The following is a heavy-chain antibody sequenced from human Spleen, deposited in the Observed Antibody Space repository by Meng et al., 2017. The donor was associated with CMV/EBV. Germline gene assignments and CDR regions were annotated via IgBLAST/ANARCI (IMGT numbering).Heavy chain of an antibody. J-gene: IGHJ4*02. Sequence: ESLKISCTVSGGSISGSGYYWGWIRQPPGKGLEWIGNIYYSGSTYYNPSLKSRVTISVGTSKNQFSLKLSSVTAADTAVYYCASLRWGDYWGQGTLVTVSS. CDR1: GGSISGSGYY. CDR2: IYYSGST. V-gene: IGHV4-39*07. CDR3: ASLRWGDY. D-gene: IGHD5-24*01.